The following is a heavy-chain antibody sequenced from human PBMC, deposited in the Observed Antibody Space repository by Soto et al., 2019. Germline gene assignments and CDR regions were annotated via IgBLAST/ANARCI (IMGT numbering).Heavy chain of an antibody. CDR2: ISTTGGTI. Sequence: EVQLVESGGGLVQPGGSLRLSCAASGFAFSTYNMNWVRQAPGEGLEWVSYISTTGGTIYYRDSVRGRFTISRDNAKNSLYLQMNSLKDEDTAVYYCARDGPDSRNWPFAYWGQGTLVTVSS. CDR1: GFAFSTYN. D-gene: IGHD6-13*01. CDR3: ARDGPDSRNWPFAY. J-gene: IGHJ4*02. V-gene: IGHV3-48*02.